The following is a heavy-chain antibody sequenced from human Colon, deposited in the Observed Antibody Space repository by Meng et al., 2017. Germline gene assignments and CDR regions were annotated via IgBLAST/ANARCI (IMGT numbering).Heavy chain of an antibody. V-gene: IGHV1-18*01. J-gene: IGHJ4*02. Sequence: QVQLVQSGAGVKKPWASVKVSCKASGYIFTTYGISWVRQAPGEGLEWMGWISAYNGNTNSAQKFQDRVTMTTDTSTNTAYMELRSLRSDDTAMYYCARDRQWLGSDYWGQGTLVTVSS. CDR3: ARDRQWLGSDY. D-gene: IGHD6-19*01. CDR2: ISAYNGNT. CDR1: GYIFTTYG.